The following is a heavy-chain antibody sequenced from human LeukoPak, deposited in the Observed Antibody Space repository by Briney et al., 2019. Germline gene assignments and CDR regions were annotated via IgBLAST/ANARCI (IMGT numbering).Heavy chain of an antibody. D-gene: IGHD6-13*01. V-gene: IGHV3-23*01. CDR3: AIRKQQVVPPRAYPYYYGMDV. J-gene: IGHJ6*02. CDR2: ISGSGGST. Sequence: GGSLRLSCAASGFTFSTYAMSWVRQAPGKGLEWVSGISGSGGSTYYADSVKGRFTISRDKSKNTPYLLMISLRAEDTAVYYCAIRKQQVVPPRAYPYYYGMDVWGQGTTVTVSS. CDR1: GFTFSTYA.